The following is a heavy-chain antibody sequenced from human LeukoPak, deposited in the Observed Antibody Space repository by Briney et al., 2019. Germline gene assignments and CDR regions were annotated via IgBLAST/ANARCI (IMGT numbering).Heavy chain of an antibody. CDR2: IYTSRST. V-gene: IGHV4-61*09. CDR3: ARGVWEYCSGGSCYLSNYYYYYYMDV. CDR1: GGSISSGSYY. Sequence: SETLSLTCTVSGGSISSGSYYWSWIRQPAGKGLEWIGHIYTSRSTNYNPSLKSRVTISVDTSKNQFSLKLSSVTAADTAVYYCARGVWEYCSGGSCYLSNYYYYYYMDVWGKGTTVTISS. J-gene: IGHJ6*03. D-gene: IGHD2-15*01.